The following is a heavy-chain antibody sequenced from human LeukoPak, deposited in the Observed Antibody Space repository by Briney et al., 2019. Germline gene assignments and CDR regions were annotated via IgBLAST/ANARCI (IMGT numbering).Heavy chain of an antibody. D-gene: IGHD6-25*01. V-gene: IGHV4-34*01. Sequence: SHTLSLTCAVYGGSFSGYYWSWIRQPPGKGPEWIGEINHSGSTNYNPSLKSRVTISVDTSKNQFSLKLSSVTAADTAVYYCAKGGGTWQSFDYWGQGTLVTVSP. J-gene: IGHJ4*02. CDR3: AKGGGTWQSFDY. CDR1: GGSFSGYY. CDR2: INHSGST.